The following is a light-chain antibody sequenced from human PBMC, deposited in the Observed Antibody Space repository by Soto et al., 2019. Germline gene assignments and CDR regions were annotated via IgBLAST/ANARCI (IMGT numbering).Light chain of an antibody. CDR3: QQRSNWPAN. CDR1: QSVSSSY. Sequence: EIVLTQSPGTLSLSPGERATLSCRASQSVSSSYLAWYQQKPGQAPRLLIYGPSGRATGIPDRISGSGSGTDFTLTISNLEPEDFAVYYCQQRSNWPANFGQGTRLEI. CDR2: GPS. J-gene: IGKJ5*01. V-gene: IGKV3D-20*02.